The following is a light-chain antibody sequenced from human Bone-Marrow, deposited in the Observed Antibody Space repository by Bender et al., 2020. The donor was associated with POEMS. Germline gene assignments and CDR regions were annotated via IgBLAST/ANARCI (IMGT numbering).Light chain of an antibody. CDR1: SSNIGTHT. CDR2: NDN. CDR3: ATWDDNLDGPV. J-gene: IGLJ1*01. Sequence: QSVLTQPPSASGTPGQRVTISCSGSSSNIGTHTINWYQQLPATAPKLLIYNDNDRPSGVPDRFSGSKSGTSASLAISGLQSEDDGDYYCATWDDNLDGPVFGTGTKVNVL. V-gene: IGLV1-44*01.